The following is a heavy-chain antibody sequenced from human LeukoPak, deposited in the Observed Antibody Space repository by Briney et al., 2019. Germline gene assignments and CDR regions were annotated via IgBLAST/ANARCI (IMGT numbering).Heavy chain of an antibody. V-gene: IGHV3-74*01. CDR3: ARDYDFWSGYPSYFDY. Sequence: GGSLRLSCAASGFTFSSYWMHWVRQAPGKGLVWVSRINSDGRTTTYADSVKGQFTISRDNAKNTLYLQVNSLRAEDTAVYYCARDYDFWSGYPSYFDYWGQGTLVTVSS. CDR2: INSDGRTT. D-gene: IGHD3-3*01. CDR1: GFTFSSYW. J-gene: IGHJ4*02.